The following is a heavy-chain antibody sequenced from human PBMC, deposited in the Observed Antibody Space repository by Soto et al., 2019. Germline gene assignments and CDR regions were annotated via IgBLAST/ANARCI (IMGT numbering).Heavy chain of an antibody. V-gene: IGHV3-48*02. CDR1: GITFSSYG. Sequence: GGSLRLSCAASGITFSSYGMNWVRQAPGKGLEWISYISSSGTIIYYADSVTGRFTISRDNAKNSLSLQMNSLRDEDTAVYYCARDQGYYYYGMDVWGQGTTVTVSS. J-gene: IGHJ6*02. CDR2: ISSSGTII. CDR3: ARDQGYYYYGMDV. D-gene: IGHD3-16*01.